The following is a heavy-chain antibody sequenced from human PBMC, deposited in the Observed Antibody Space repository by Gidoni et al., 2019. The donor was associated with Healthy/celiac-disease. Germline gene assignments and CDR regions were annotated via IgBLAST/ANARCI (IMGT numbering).Heavy chain of an antibody. J-gene: IGHJ6*02. V-gene: IGHV3-9*01. Sequence: EVQLVASGGAFVQPGRSLSLSCVAFGFTFDDYAMHWVRQAPGKGLEWVSGISGNSGSIGYADSVKGRFTISRDNAKNSLYLQMNSLRAEDTALYYCAKDSRALAIGRDVWGQGTTVTVSS. CDR2: ISGNSGSI. CDR1: GFTFDDYA. CDR3: AKDSRALAIGRDV.